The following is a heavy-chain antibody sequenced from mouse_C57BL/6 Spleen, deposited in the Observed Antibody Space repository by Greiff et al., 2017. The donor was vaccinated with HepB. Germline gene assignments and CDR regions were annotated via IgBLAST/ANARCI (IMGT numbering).Heavy chain of an antibody. CDR2: IYPGDGDT. CDR3: DRCAGSKGYYYAMDY. CDR1: GYAFSSYW. V-gene: IGHV1-80*01. J-gene: IGHJ4*01. D-gene: IGHD1-1*01. Sequence: VQLQQSGAELVKPGASVKISCKASGYAFSSYWMNWVKQRPGKGLEWIGQIYPGDGDTNYNGKFKGKATLTADKSSSTADMQLSSLTSEDSAVYAGDRCAGSKGYYYAMDYWGQGTSVTVSA.